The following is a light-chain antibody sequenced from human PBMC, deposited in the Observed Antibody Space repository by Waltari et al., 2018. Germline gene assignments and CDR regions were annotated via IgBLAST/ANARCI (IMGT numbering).Light chain of an antibody. J-gene: IGKJ4*01. CDR2: YAS. CDR1: QSIGSS. CDR3: LQSSSFPLT. Sequence: EVVLTQSPDFQSVTPKDTVIITCRASQSIGSSLHWYQKKPDHSPKLLIKYASQSISGVPSRFSGSGSGTDFTLTINSLEAEDAAAYYCLQSSSFPLTFGGGTKVEIK. V-gene: IGKV6D-21*02.